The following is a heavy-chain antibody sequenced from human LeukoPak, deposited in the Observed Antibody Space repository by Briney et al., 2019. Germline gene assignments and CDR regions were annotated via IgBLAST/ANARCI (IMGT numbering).Heavy chain of an antibody. CDR2: ISGSGGST. D-gene: IGHD3-22*01. CDR1: GCTFSSYA. CDR3: AKTRSAYYYDSFYYFDY. Sequence: GGSLRLSCAASGCTFSSYAMSWVRQAPGKGLEWVSAISGSGGSTYYADSVKGRFTISRDNSKNTLYLQMNSLRAEDTAVYYCAKTRSAYYYDSFYYFDYWGQGTLVTVSS. V-gene: IGHV3-23*01. J-gene: IGHJ4*02.